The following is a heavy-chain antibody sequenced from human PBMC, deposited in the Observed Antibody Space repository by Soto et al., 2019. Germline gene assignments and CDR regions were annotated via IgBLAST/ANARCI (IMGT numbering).Heavy chain of an antibody. CDR2: ISYDGTRK. V-gene: IGHV3-30*03. CDR3: AIPPGVRDTPVAPLRS. D-gene: IGHD5-18*01. Sequence: QVQLVESGGGVVQPGRSLRLSCAASGFAFDHYGMHWVRQAPGKGLEWVTFISYDGTRKYYADSVKGRFTISRDNSENTISLQINSLGTEDTAIYYCAIPPGVRDTPVAPLRSWGQGPLATVST. CDR1: GFAFDHYG. J-gene: IGHJ5*02.